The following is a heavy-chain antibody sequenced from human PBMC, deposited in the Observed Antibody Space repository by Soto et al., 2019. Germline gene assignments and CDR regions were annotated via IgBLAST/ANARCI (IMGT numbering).Heavy chain of an antibody. CDR2: ISGSGGST. D-gene: IGHD3-3*01. V-gene: IGHV3-23*01. Sequence: PGGSLRLSCVASGFTFSSYAMSWVRQAPGKGLEWVSAISGSGGSTYYADSVKGRFTISRDNSKNTLYLQMNSLRAEDTAVYYCAKDRITIFGVVASYYYYGMDVWGQGTTVTVSS. CDR1: GFTFSSYA. J-gene: IGHJ6*02. CDR3: AKDRITIFGVVASYYYYGMDV.